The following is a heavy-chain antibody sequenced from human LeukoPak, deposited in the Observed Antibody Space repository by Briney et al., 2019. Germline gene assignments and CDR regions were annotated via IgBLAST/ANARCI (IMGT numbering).Heavy chain of an antibody. D-gene: IGHD1-26*01. CDR2: IKEDGRDK. J-gene: IGHJ4*02. CDR3: ARVWELSFDY. V-gene: IGHV3-7*05. CDR1: GFTFSNYW. Sequence: GGSLRLSCAASGFTFSNYWMTWVRQTPGKGLEWVANIKEDGRDKYYVDSVKGRFTISRDNAKNSLYLQMNSLTAEDTAVYYCARVWELSFDYWGQGTLVTVSS.